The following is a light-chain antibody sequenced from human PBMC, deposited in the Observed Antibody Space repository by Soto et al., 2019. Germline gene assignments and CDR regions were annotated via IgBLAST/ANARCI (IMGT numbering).Light chain of an antibody. CDR1: RSDVGSYNR. CDR3: NSYTGSSTYV. Sequence: QSVLTQPPSVSGSPGQSVAISCNGTRSDVGSYNRVSWYQQPPGAAPKLMIYEVSNRPSGVPDRFSGSKSGNTASLTISGLQAEDEADYYCNSYTGSSTYVFGTGTKVTVL. CDR2: EVS. V-gene: IGLV2-18*02. J-gene: IGLJ1*01.